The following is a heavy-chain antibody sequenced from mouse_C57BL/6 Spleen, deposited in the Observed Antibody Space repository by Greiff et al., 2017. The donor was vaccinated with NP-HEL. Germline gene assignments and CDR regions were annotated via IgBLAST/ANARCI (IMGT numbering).Heavy chain of an antibody. CDR1: GFNIKDDY. J-gene: IGHJ3*01. D-gene: IGHD2-4*01. CDR2: IDPENGDT. CDR3: TEGYDYDVAY. V-gene: IGHV14-4*01. Sequence: EVKLQESGAELVRPGASVKLSCTASGFNIKDDYMHWVKQRPEQGLEWIGWIDPENGDTEYASKFQGKATITADTSSNTAYLQLSSLTSEDTAVYYCTEGYDYDVAYWGQGTLVTVSA.